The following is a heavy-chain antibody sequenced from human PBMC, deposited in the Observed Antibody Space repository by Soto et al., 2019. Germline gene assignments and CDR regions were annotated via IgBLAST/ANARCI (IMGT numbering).Heavy chain of an antibody. CDR1: GGSISSYY. CDR3: ARYYVGYSDY. D-gene: IGHD3-10*02. Sequence: SETLSLTCTVSGGSISSYYWSWIRQPPGKGLEWIGYIYYSGSTNYNPSLKSRVTIPVDTSKNQFSLKLSSVTAADTAVYYCARYYVGYSDYWGQGTLVTVSS. V-gene: IGHV4-59*08. CDR2: IYYSGST. J-gene: IGHJ4*02.